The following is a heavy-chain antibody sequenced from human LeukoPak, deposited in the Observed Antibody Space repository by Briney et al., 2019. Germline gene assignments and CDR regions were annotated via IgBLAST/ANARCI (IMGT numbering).Heavy chain of an antibody. CDR2: IYHSGST. Sequence: SQTLSLTCTVSGGSISSGSYYWGWIRQPPGKGLEWIGSIYHSGSTYYNPSLKSRVTISVDTSKNQFSLKLSSVTAADTAVYYCARQDCSSTSCFRENWFDPWGQGTLVTVSS. J-gene: IGHJ5*02. D-gene: IGHD2-2*01. CDR3: ARQDCSSTSCFRENWFDP. CDR1: GGSISSGSYY. V-gene: IGHV4-39*01.